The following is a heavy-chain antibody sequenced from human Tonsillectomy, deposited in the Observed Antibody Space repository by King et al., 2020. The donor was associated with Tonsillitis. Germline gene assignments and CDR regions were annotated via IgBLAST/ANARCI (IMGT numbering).Heavy chain of an antibody. J-gene: IGHJ3*02. CDR2: ISYDGSNK. CDR3: AKSNSRLVVTGTVAFDI. CDR1: GFTFSSYG. Sequence: VQLVESGGGVVQPGRSLRLSCAASGFTFSSYGMHWVRQAPGKGLEWVAVISYDGSNKYYADSVKGRFTISRDNSKNTLYLQMNSLRAEDTVVYYCAKSNSRLVVTGTVAFDIWGQGTMVTVSS. V-gene: IGHV3-30*18. D-gene: IGHD1-14*01.